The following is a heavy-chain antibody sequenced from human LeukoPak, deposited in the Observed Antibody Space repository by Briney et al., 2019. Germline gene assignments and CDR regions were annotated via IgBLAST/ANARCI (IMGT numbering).Heavy chain of an antibody. V-gene: IGHV4-59*01. CDR1: SGSISTYY. CDR3: ARVDANWGVVDY. J-gene: IGHJ4*02. Sequence: SETLSLTCTVSSGSISTYYWSWIRQPPGKGLEWIGYFHYSGTTNYNPSLKSRVTISVDTSKNQFSLKLSSVTAADTAVYYCARVDANWGVVDYWGQGTLVTVSS. CDR2: FHYSGTT. D-gene: IGHD7-27*01.